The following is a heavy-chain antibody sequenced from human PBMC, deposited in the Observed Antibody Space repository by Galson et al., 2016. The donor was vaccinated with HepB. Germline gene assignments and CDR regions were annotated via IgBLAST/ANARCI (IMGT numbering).Heavy chain of an antibody. CDR3: AKVGSYGSGTDYWFFDY. J-gene: IGHJ4*02. CDR2: LSSSSKFT. V-gene: IGHV3-21*01. CDR1: GFAFKSYS. D-gene: IGHD3-10*01. Sequence: SLRLSCAASGFAFKSYSMTWVRQAPGKGLEWVSSLSSSSKFTFYADSIKGRFIVSRDNSKNSLHLQMNNLRAEDTAVYYCAKVGSYGSGTDYWFFDYWGRGILVTVSS.